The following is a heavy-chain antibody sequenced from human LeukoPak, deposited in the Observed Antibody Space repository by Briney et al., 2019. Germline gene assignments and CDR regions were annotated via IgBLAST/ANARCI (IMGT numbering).Heavy chain of an antibody. CDR1: GLTFSSYS. J-gene: IGHJ4*02. CDR3: ARGGTIAAAGNA. Sequence: GGSLRLSCAASGLTFSSYSMNWVRQAPGKGLEWVSSISSSSSYIYYADSVKGRFTISRDNAKNSLYLQMNSLRAEDTAVYYCARGGTIAAAGNAWGQGALVTVSS. V-gene: IGHV3-21*01. CDR2: ISSSSSYI. D-gene: IGHD6-13*01.